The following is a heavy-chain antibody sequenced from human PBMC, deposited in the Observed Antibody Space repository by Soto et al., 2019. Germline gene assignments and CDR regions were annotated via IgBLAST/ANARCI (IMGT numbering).Heavy chain of an antibody. CDR1: GASISSTSTGDW. D-gene: IGHD1-26*01. J-gene: IGHJ4*02. V-gene: IGHV4-4*02. Sequence: QVQLQEPGPGLVKPSGTLSLTCAVSGASISSTSTGDWWSWVRQPPGKGLEWIGEIHHSGSTNYNPSLKSRVTMSVDKSKNQFSLRLSSVTAADTAVYYCAKMVGATLVDNWGQGTLVTVSS. CDR2: IHHSGST. CDR3: AKMVGATLVDN.